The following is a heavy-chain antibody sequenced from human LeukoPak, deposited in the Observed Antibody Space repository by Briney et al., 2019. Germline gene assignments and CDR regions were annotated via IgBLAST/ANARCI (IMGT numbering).Heavy chain of an antibody. J-gene: IGHJ4*02. D-gene: IGHD6-19*01. V-gene: IGHV4-59*02. Sequence: SETLSLTCTVSGGSVSTYHWSWIRQPPGKELEWIGYVSHSGNTNCNPSLKSRLTMSLDTSKNHFSLRLSSVNAADTAVYYCAGAGSGWSFDYWGQGSLVTVSS. CDR1: GGSVSTYH. CDR3: AGAGSGWSFDY. CDR2: VSHSGNT.